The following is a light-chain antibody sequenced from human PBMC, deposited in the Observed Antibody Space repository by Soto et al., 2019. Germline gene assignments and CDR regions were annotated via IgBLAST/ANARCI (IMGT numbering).Light chain of an antibody. CDR2: EVS. V-gene: IGLV2-14*03. J-gene: IGLJ1*01. Sequence: QSALIQPASVSGSPGQSITISCTGTSSDVGAYDYVSWYQQHPDKAPKLMIYEVSNRPSGVSNRFSGSKSVNTATLTISGLQAEDEADYYRSSYTSSSTRVFGTGTKVTVL. CDR3: SSYTSSSTRV. CDR1: SSDVGAYDY.